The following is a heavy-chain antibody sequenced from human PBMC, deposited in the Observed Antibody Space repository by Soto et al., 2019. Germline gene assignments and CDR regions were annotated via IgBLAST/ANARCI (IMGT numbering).Heavy chain of an antibody. J-gene: IGHJ4*02. Sequence: QLHLQESGPGLVKPSDTLSLTCAVSGDSISTSSFSWGWIRQPPGMGLEWIGSIDDRGNTYYNTTLKGRITMSEETSKNQFSVKLNYETAADTAVYYCARQPSVVITASGLHETQRHFDFWGQGTLVTVSS. CDR1: GDSISTSSFS. CDR3: ARQPSVVITASGLHETQRHFDF. V-gene: IGHV4-39*01. CDR2: IDDRGNT. D-gene: IGHD1-20*01.